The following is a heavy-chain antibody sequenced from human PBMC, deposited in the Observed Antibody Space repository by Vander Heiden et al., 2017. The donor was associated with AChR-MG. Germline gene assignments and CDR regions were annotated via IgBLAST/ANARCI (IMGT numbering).Heavy chain of an antibody. CDR2: ISSSSSYI. D-gene: IGHD4-17*01. Sequence: EVQLVASGRGLVTPGGSLRLSCAASGFTCSSYSMNWVRQAPGKGLEWVSSISSSSSYIYYADSVKGRFTISRDNAKNSLYLQMNSLRAEDTAVYYCARIHDYGDDCGYYYYGMDVWGQGTTVTVSS. CDR3: ARIHDYGDDCGYYYYGMDV. J-gene: IGHJ6*02. V-gene: IGHV3-21*01. CDR1: GFTCSSYS.